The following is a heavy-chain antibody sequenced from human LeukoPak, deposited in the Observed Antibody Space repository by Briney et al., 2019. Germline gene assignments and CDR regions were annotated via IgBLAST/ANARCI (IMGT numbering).Heavy chain of an antibody. CDR3: AKDRGALGYSSSWSTGSYFDY. CDR1: GFTFDDYA. V-gene: IGHV3-9*01. D-gene: IGHD6-13*01. Sequence: GRSLRLSCAASGFTFDDYAMHWVRQAPGKGLEWVSGISWNSGSIGYADSVKGRFTISRDNAKNSLYLQMNSLRAEDTALYYCAKDRGALGYSSSWSTGSYFDYWGQGTLVTVSS. J-gene: IGHJ4*02. CDR2: ISWNSGSI.